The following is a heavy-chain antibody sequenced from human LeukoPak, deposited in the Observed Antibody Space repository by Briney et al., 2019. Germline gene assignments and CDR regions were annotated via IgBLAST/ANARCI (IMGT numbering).Heavy chain of an antibody. J-gene: IGHJ5*02. CDR3: ARGDTYYYGRRPRNNWFDP. V-gene: IGHV4-34*01. D-gene: IGHD3-10*02. Sequence: SETLSLTCAAYGGSFSGYYWSWIRQPPGKGLEWIGEINHSGSTNYNPSLKSRVTISVDTSKNQFSLKLSSVTAADTAVYYCARGDTYYYGRRPRNNWFDPWGQGTLVTVSS. CDR2: INHSGST. CDR1: GGSFSGYY.